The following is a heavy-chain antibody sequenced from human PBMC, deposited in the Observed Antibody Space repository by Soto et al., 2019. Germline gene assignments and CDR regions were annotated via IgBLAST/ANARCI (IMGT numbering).Heavy chain of an antibody. J-gene: IGHJ3*02. V-gene: IGHV4-34*01. CDR2: INHSGST. Sequence: SETLSLTCAVYGGPLGCCYCSRILQPPGKGREWSGEINHSGSTNYNPSLKSRVSISVDTSKIQFSLNLNSITVADTAVYYCARGLVGNHAFDIWGQGTMVT. CDR1: GGPLGCCY. CDR3: ARGLVGNHAFDI. D-gene: IGHD1-26*01.